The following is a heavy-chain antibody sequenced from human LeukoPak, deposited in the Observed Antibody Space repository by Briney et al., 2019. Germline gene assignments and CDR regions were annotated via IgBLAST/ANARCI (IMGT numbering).Heavy chain of an antibody. J-gene: IGHJ4*02. V-gene: IGHV1-69*05. CDR1: GGSFSSEA. CDR3: GRKAGDCGGGSCYSIDY. Sequence: ASVKVSCKAFGGSFSSEAIGCVRQAPGQGLEWMGGIIPIFGTANYAQKFQGRVTITTDESTSTAYMEVSSLRSEDTAVYYCGRKAGDCGGGSCYSIDYWGQGTLVTVSS. D-gene: IGHD2-15*01. CDR2: IIPIFGTA.